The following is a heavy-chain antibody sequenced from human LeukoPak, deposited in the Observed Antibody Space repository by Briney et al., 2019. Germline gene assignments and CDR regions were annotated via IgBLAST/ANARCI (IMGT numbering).Heavy chain of an antibody. V-gene: IGHV4-39*01. D-gene: IGHD4-17*01. CDR3: ARVPTVTFFDY. Sequence: SETLSLTCTVSGGSISSSSYYWGWIRQPPGKGLEWIGSIYYSGSTYYNPSLKSRVTISADTSKNQFPLKLSSVTAADTAVYYCARVPTVTFFDYWGQGTLVTVSS. J-gene: IGHJ4*02. CDR2: IYYSGST. CDR1: GGSISSSSYY.